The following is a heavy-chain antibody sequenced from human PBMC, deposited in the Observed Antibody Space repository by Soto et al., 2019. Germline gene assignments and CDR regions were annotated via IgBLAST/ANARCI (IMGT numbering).Heavy chain of an antibody. CDR3: AREFHWDYDDYHAFDI. Sequence: ASVKVSCKASGYTFTSYYMHWVRQAPGQGLEWMGIINPSGGSTSYAQKFQGRVTMTRDTSTSTVYMELSSLRSEDTAVYYCAREFHWDYDDYHAFDIWGQGTLVTVSS. CDR2: INPSGGST. J-gene: IGHJ4*02. CDR1: GYTFTSYY. D-gene: IGHD4-17*01. V-gene: IGHV1-46*03.